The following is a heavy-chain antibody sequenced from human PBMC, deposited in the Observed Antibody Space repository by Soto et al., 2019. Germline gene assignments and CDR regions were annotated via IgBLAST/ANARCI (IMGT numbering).Heavy chain of an antibody. CDR2: MNPNSGNT. D-gene: IGHD4-17*01. CDR3: ARTLYGDTVDY. CDR1: GYTFTSYD. Sequence: QVQLVQSGAEVKKPGASVKVSCKASGYTFTSYDINWVRQATGQGLEWMGWMNPNSGNTGYAQKFQGRVTMTRNTSMSTAYMERSSLRAEETAVYDCARTLYGDTVDYWGQGSLVTVSS. J-gene: IGHJ4*02. V-gene: IGHV1-8*01.